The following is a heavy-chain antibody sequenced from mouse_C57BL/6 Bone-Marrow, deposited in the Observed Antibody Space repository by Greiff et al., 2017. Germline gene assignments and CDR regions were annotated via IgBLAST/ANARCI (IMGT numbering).Heavy chain of an antibody. J-gene: IGHJ3*01. CDR3: SRHEGDAAWFAY. Sequence: DVQLQESGGDLVKPGGSLKLSCAASGFTFSSYGMSWVRRTPDKRLVWVATISSGGSYTYYPDSVKGRFTISRDNAKNTLYLQMSSLKSEDTAMYYCSRHEGDAAWFAYWGQGTLVTVSA. CDR1: GFTFSSYG. D-gene: IGHD2-13*01. CDR2: ISSGGSYT. V-gene: IGHV5-6*01.